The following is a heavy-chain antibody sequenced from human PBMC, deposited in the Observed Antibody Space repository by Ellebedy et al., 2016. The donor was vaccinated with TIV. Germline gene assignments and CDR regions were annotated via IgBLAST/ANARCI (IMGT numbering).Heavy chain of an antibody. D-gene: IGHD4-11*01. CDR3: ARSRGYSNYFDFDY. J-gene: IGHJ4*02. CDR2: IYYSGST. V-gene: IGHV4-61*01. CDR1: GGSVSSGSYY. Sequence: SETLSLXXTVSGGSVSSGSYYWSWIRQPPGKGLEWIGYIYYSGSTNYNPSLKSRVTISVDTSKNQFSLKLSSVTAADTAVYYCARSRGYSNYFDFDYWGQGTLVTVSS.